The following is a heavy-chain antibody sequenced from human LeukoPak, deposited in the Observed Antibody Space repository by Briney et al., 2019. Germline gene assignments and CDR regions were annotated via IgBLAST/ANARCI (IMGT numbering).Heavy chain of an antibody. V-gene: IGHV4-4*07. CDR3: ARVGYCSGGSCLNWFDP. Sequence: PSETLSLTCTVSGGSISSYYWSWIRQPAGKGLEWIGRIYTSGSTNYNPSLKSRVTISIDTSTNQFSLQLRSVTAADTALYYCARVGYCSGGSCLNWFDPWGRGTLVTVSS. CDR1: GGSISSYY. D-gene: IGHD2-15*01. J-gene: IGHJ5*02. CDR2: IYTSGST.